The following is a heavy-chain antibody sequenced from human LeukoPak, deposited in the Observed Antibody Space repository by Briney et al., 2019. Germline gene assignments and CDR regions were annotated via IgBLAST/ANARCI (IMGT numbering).Heavy chain of an antibody. CDR3: ARVGGGKGSGYAFDI. D-gene: IGHD3-22*01. V-gene: IGHV1-46*01. CDR1: GYSFTSYN. CDR2: INPSGGNT. J-gene: IGHJ3*02. Sequence: ASVKVSCKTSGYSFTSYNLHWVRQAPGQRLEWMGIINPSGGNTNYAQKFQGRVTMTRDTSISTAYMELSRLRSDDTAVYYCARVGGGKGSGYAFDIWGQGTMVTVSS.